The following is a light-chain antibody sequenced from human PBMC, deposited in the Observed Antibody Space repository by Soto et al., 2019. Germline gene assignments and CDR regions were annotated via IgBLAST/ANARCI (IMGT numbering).Light chain of an antibody. Sequence: EIVMTQSPATLSVSPGERATLSRRASQSVSSKLAWFQQKPGQAPSLLIYGVSTRATGVPVRFSGSGSGTEFTLTINSRQSEDFAVYYCQQYNNWLPVTFGPGTKVDIK. J-gene: IGKJ3*01. V-gene: IGKV3-15*01. CDR3: QQYNNWLPVT. CDR1: QSVSSK. CDR2: GVS.